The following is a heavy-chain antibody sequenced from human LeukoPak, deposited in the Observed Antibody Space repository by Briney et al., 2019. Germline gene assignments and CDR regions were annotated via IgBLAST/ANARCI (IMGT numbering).Heavy chain of an antibody. J-gene: IGHJ4*02. CDR2: ISYDGSKK. V-gene: IGHV3-30*18. CDR3: AKAGVVGATFDY. CDR1: GFTFSNYA. D-gene: IGHD1-26*01. Sequence: GRSLRLSCAASGFTFSNYAMHWVRQAPGKGLEWVAVISYDGSKKNYADSVKDRFTISRDNSKNTLYLQMNSLRAEDTAVYYCAKAGVVGATFDYWGQGTLVTVSS.